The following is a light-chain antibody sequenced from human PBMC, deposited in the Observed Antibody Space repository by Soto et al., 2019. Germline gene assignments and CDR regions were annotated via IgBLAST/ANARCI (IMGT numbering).Light chain of an antibody. CDR1: SSNIGASKD. CDR2: ANT. Sequence: QSVRTQPPSVSGAPGQRVTGSCTGSSSNIGASKDVHWYQHLPGTAPKLLIYANTNRPSGVPDRFSGSKSGTSASLAITGLQAEDEADYYCQSYDNSLSAYVFGTETKLTVL. CDR3: QSYDNSLSAYV. J-gene: IGLJ1*01. V-gene: IGLV1-40*01.